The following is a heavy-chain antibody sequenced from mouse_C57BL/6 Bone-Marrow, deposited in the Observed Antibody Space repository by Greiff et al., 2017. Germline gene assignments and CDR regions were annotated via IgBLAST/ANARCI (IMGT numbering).Heavy chain of an antibody. V-gene: IGHV1-69*01. CDR2: IDPSDSYT. D-gene: IGHD3-2*02. CDR3: AREQLRLRDAMYY. CDR1: GYTFTSYW. Sequence: VQLQQPGAELVMPGASVKLSCKASGYTFTSYWMHWVKQRPGQGLEWIGEIDPSDSYTNYNQKFKGKATLTVDKSSSTAYMQLSSLTSEDSAVYYCAREQLRLRDAMYYWGQGTSVTVSS. J-gene: IGHJ4*01.